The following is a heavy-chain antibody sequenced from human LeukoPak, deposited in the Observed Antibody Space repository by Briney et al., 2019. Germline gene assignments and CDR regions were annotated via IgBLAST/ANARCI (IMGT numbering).Heavy chain of an antibody. CDR3: AKHSHDGSAPYYEVQLDY. J-gene: IGHJ4*02. D-gene: IGHD3-22*01. CDR2: TRYDGSRK. CDR1: GFIFSSYG. V-gene: IGHV3-30*02. Sequence: GGSLRLSCAASGFIFSSYGMHWVRQAPDKGLEWVAFTRYDGSRKYYADSVKGRFTISRDNSKNTVYLQMSSLRAEDTAMYYCAKHSHDGSAPYYEVQLDYWGQGTLVTVSS.